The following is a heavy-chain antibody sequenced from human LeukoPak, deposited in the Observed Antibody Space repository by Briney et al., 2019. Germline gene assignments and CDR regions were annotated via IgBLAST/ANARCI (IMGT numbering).Heavy chain of an antibody. V-gene: IGHV4-39*07. J-gene: IGHJ4*02. CDR1: GGSISSSSYY. CDR2: IYYSGST. CDR3: ARESLWMGFDY. Sequence: SETLSLTCTVSGGSISSSSYYWGWIRQPPGKGLEWIGSIYYSGSTYYNPSLKSRVTISVDTSKNQFSLKLSSVTAADTAVYYCARESLWMGFDYWGQGTLVTVSS. D-gene: IGHD5-12*01.